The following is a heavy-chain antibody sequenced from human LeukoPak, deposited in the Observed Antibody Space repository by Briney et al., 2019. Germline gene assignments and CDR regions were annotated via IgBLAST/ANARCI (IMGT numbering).Heavy chain of an antibody. CDR3: ARRRYYDGSGYLE. D-gene: IGHD3-22*01. CDR1: GDSVSRSDSY. CDR2: IYYSGRT. Sequence: SETPSLTCSVSGDSVSRSDSYWDWIRQPPGKGLEWIGTIYYSGRTYYSPSLKSRVTMSVGPSNNQFSLNLRSVTAADTALYYCARRRYYDGSGYLEWGQGTLLSVSS. J-gene: IGHJ1*01. V-gene: IGHV4-39*01.